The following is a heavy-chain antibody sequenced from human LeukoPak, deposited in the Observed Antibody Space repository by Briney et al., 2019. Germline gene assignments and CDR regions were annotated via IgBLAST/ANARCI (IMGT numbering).Heavy chain of an antibody. CDR3: ARGGEYSSSWVRYYFDY. CDR1: AFTFATYA. J-gene: IGHJ4*02. D-gene: IGHD6-6*01. CDR2: IYSGGST. V-gene: IGHV3-53*04. Sequence: GGSLRLSCAASAFTFATYAMSWVRQAPGKGLEWVSVIYSGGSTYYADSVKGRFTISRHNSKNTLYLQMNSLRAEDTAVYYCARGGEYSSSWVRYYFDYWGQGTLVTVSS.